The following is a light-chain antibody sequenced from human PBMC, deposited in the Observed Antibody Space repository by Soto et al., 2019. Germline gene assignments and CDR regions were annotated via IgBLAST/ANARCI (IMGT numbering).Light chain of an antibody. CDR2: DAS. Sequence: DIQVTQSPPTLSASVGDRVTITCRASQTISTWMAWYQQKPGKAPKLLVYDASTLQSGVASRFSGGGSGTEFTLIISGLQPDDSATYYCQQYNSAPLTFGGGTKVDIK. CDR1: QTISTW. J-gene: IGKJ4*01. V-gene: IGKV1-5*01. CDR3: QQYNSAPLT.